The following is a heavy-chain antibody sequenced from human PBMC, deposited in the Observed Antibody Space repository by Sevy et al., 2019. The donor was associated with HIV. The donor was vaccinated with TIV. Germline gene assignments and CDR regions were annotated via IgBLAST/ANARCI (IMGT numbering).Heavy chain of an antibody. V-gene: IGHV3-48*02. Sequence: GGSLRLSCAASGFIFSSYNMNWVRQAPGKGLEWVSYISSSSSTIYYADSVKGGFTISRDNAKNSLYLQMNSLRDEDTAVYYGARDRVGYSGYDYDAFDIWGQGTMVTVSS. J-gene: IGHJ3*02. CDR1: GFIFSSYN. CDR2: ISSSSSTI. CDR3: ARDRVGYSGYDYDAFDI. D-gene: IGHD5-12*01.